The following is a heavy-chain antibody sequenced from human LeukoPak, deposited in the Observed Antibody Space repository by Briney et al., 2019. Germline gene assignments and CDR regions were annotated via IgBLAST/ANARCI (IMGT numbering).Heavy chain of an antibody. Sequence: PGGSLRLSCAASEFTLKIYPVHWVRQAPAKGLEWLSVISHDGSDKNNADSVKGRFIISRDNSKNTIYLQLNSLRPEDTAMYYCAREGVQTTVDAFDIWGLGTMVIVSS. CDR3: AREGVQTTVDAFDI. CDR2: ISHDGSDK. V-gene: IGHV3-30*04. J-gene: IGHJ3*02. CDR1: EFTLKIYP. D-gene: IGHD4-17*01.